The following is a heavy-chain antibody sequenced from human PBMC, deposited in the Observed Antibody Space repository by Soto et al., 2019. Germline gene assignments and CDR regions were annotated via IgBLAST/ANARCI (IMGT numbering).Heavy chain of an antibody. J-gene: IGHJ5*02. V-gene: IGHV1-8*01. CDR2: MNPNSGNT. Sequence: QVQLVQSGAEVKKPGASVKVSWKASGYTCTSYDINWVRQSTGQGLEWMGWMNPNSGNTGYAQKFQGRVTMTRNTSISTAYMELSSLRSEDTAVYYCARSHSSGPSPWFDPWGQGTLVTVSS. D-gene: IGHD6-25*01. CDR1: GYTCTSYD. CDR3: ARSHSSGPSPWFDP.